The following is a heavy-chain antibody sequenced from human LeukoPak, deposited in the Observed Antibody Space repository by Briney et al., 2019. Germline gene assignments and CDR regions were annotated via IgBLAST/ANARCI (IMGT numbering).Heavy chain of an antibody. CDR3: ARVGDCGRASCYAIDY. J-gene: IGHJ4*02. D-gene: IGHD2-2*01. Sequence: GGSLRLSCAASGFTLSSNYMRWVRQAPGKGLEWGSIIYSGGSTYNTDSVRGRFILSRDISKNTLYLQMNSLRAEDTAVYYCARVGDCGRASCYAIDYWGQGTLVTVSS. V-gene: IGHV3-66*01. CDR2: IYSGGST. CDR1: GFTLSSNY.